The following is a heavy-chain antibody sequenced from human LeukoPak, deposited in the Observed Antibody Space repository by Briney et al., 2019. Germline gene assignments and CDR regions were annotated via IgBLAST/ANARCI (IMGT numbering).Heavy chain of an antibody. V-gene: IGHV3-30*03. J-gene: IGHJ6*03. CDR3: ARKGNYYDSSGYYPAGGDMDV. D-gene: IGHD3-22*01. Sequence: GGSLRLSCAASGFTFSRYGMSWVRQAPGKGLEWVAVISYDGSNKYYADSVKGRFTISRDNSKNTLYLQMNSLRAEDTAVYYCARKGNYYDSSGYYPAGGDMDVWGKGTTVTVSS. CDR1: GFTFSRYG. CDR2: ISYDGSNK.